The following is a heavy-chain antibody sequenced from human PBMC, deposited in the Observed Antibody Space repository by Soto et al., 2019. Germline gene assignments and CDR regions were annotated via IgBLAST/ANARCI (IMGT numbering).Heavy chain of an antibody. J-gene: IGHJ4*02. CDR3: AKSPFPMVRGVIIGSYFDY. CDR1: GFTFSSYA. V-gene: IGHV3-23*01. CDR2: ISGSGGST. Sequence: EVQLLESGGGLVQPGGSLRLSCAASGFTFSSYAMSWVRQAPGKGLEWVSAISGSGGSTYYADSVKGRFTISRDNSKNTLYLQMNSLRAEDTAVYYCAKSPFPMVRGVIIGSYFDYWGQGTLVTVSS. D-gene: IGHD3-10*01.